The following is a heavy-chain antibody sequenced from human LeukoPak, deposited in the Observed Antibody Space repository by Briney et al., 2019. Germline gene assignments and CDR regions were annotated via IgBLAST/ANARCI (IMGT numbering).Heavy chain of an antibody. Sequence: PSETLSLTCAVSGGSISSTNWWSWVRQPPGKGLEWIGEIYHSGSTNYNPSLKSRVTISVDTSKNQFSLKLSSVTAADTAVYYCARLFSSSWYRGAFDLWGQGTMVTVSS. J-gene: IGHJ3*01. CDR3: ARLFSSSWYRGAFDL. CDR1: GGSISSTNW. D-gene: IGHD6-13*01. CDR2: IYHSGST. V-gene: IGHV4-4*02.